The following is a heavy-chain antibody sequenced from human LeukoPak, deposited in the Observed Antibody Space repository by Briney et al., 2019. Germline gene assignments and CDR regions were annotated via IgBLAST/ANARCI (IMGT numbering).Heavy chain of an antibody. J-gene: IGHJ6*03. V-gene: IGHV4-39*01. CDR1: SGSISSGDYS. Sequence: PSETLSLTCRVYSGSISSGDYSWGWIRQPPGKGLEWIGGIYYSDSGRTYYNPFLESRVSISVDTSKNQFSLKLSSVTGADTALYYCVRHESFYYYYTDVWGKGTTVTVSS. CDR2: IYYSDSGRT. CDR3: VRHESFYYYYTDV.